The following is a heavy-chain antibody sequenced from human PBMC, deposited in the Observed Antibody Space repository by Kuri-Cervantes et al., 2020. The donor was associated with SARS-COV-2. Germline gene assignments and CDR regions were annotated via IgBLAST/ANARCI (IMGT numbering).Heavy chain of an antibody. J-gene: IGHJ6*03. Sequence: SVKVSCKASGGTFSSYAISWVRQAPGQGLEWMGGIIPIFGTANYAQKFQGRVTITADESTSTAYMELSSLRSDDTAVYYCARDVAVTTRGYMDVWGKGTTVTVSS. CDR1: GGTFSSYA. V-gene: IGHV1-69*13. CDR3: ARDVAVTTRGYMDV. CDR2: IIPIFGTA. D-gene: IGHD4-11*01.